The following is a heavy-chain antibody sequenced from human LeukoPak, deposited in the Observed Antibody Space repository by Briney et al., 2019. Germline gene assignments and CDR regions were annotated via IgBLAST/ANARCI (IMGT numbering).Heavy chain of an antibody. CDR3: AKDLLNYYDSSGYTYYFDY. J-gene: IGHJ4*02. V-gene: IGHV3-23*01. D-gene: IGHD3-22*01. CDR2: ISGSGGST. Sequence: GGSLRLSCAASGFTFSSYAMSWVRQAPGKGLEWVSAISGSGGSTYYADSVKGRFTISRDNSKNTLYLQMNSLRAEDTAVYYCAKDLLNYYDSSGYTYYFDYWGQGTLVTVSS. CDR1: GFTFSSYA.